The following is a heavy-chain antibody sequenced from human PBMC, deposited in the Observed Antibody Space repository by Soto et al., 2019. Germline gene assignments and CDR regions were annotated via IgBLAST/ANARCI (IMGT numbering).Heavy chain of an antibody. Sequence: QVQLVESGEGVVQPGRSLRLSCAASGFTFSSYAMHWVRQAPGKGLEWVAVISYDGSNKYYADSVKGRFTISRDNSKNKLYLQMNSLRAEDTAVYYCARDPMGRYYGSGSYYFDYWGQGTLVTVSS. CDR3: ARDPMGRYYGSGSYYFDY. V-gene: IGHV3-30-3*01. D-gene: IGHD3-10*01. CDR1: GFTFSSYA. CDR2: ISYDGSNK. J-gene: IGHJ4*02.